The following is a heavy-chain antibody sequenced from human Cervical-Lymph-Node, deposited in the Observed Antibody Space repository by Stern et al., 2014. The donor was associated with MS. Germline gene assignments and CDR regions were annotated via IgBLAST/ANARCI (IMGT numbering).Heavy chain of an antibody. Sequence: MQLVQSGAELIRPGESLKISCKGSGYKFSIYWIDWVRQMPGKGLEWLGIIYPGDSETRYSPSVQGQVTVSADKSTSTAYLQWSSLNASDTAMYFCARQTTAWASDVWGQGTLVTVSS. CDR1: GYKFSIYW. CDR3: ARQTTAWASDV. V-gene: IGHV5-51*01. D-gene: IGHD1-14*01. J-gene: IGHJ4*02. CDR2: IYPGDSET.